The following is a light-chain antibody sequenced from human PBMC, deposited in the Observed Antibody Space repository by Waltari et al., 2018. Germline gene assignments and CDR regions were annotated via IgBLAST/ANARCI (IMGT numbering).Light chain of an antibody. Sequence: IMLTQSPGTLSLSPGERATLSCRASQSIGRYLACYQQTPGQAPRLLIYGASTRATGIPDRFSGGGSGTDFSLTISGLEPEDSAVYYCQHHFRLPATFGQGTKVEIK. CDR3: QHHFRLPAT. J-gene: IGKJ1*01. CDR2: GAS. V-gene: IGKV3-20*01. CDR1: QSIGRY.